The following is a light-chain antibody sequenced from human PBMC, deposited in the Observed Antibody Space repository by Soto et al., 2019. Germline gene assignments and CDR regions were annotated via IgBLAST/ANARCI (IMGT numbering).Light chain of an antibody. CDR1: QSVSNDF. CDR2: GAS. Sequence: EIVLTQSPGTVSLSPGESAALSCRASQSVSNDFVAWYQRKPGQAPRLLIYGASYRATDIPYRFTGSGSGTDLTLTITRLEPDDFAVYYCQQYGGSPPTFGQGTKVEVK. CDR3: QQYGGSPPT. V-gene: IGKV3-20*01. J-gene: IGKJ1*01.